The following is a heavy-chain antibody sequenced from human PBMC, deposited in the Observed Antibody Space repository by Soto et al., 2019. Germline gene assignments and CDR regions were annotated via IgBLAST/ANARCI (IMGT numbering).Heavy chain of an antibody. V-gene: IGHV4-31*03. CDR2: IYHSGAT. CDR3: SRGDY. Sequence: QVQLQESGPRLVRPSQTLSLTCTVSGESIDTAGYYWTWIRQRPGRGLEWLGFIYHSGATYYSSSMKSRLSISIDRSQNQFSLKVTPVTAAGTAVYFCSRGDYWGQGMLVTVSS. CDR1: GESIDTAGYY. J-gene: IGHJ4*02.